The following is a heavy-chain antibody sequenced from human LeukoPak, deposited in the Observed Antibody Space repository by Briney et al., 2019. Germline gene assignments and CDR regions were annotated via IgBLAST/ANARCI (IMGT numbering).Heavy chain of an antibody. J-gene: IGHJ5*02. CDR1: GDSISNYY. Sequence: PSETLSLTCSVSGDSISNYYWSWIRQPPGKGLEWIGYISYSGTTNYNPSLKGRVTISVDTSKNQFSLKLSSVTAADTAVYYCAREVGPLAGRNWLDPWGQGTLVTVFS. V-gene: IGHV4-59*01. CDR3: AREVGPLAGRNWLDP. D-gene: IGHD6-19*01. CDR2: ISYSGTT.